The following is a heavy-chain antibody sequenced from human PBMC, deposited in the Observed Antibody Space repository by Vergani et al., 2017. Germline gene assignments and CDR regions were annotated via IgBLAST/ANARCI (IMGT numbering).Heavy chain of an antibody. CDR3: VGTHDYGGNQRGGLDWYFDL. V-gene: IGHV4-38-2*01. J-gene: IGHJ2*01. CDR2: IYHSGNT. D-gene: IGHD4-23*01. CDR1: GYSISSGYY. Sequence: QVQLQESGPGLVKPSETLSLTCAVSGYSISSGYYWGWIRQPPGKGLEWIGSIYHSGNTYYNPSLKSRVTISVDTSKNHFTLKVSSVTAADTAVYYCVGTHDYGGNQRGGLDWYFDLWGRGTLVTVSS.